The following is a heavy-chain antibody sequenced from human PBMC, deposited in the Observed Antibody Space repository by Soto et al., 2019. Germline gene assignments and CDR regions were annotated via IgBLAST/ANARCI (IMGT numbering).Heavy chain of an antibody. D-gene: IGHD3-3*01. CDR3: VKIELITIFGVVISYGVDV. CDR2: ISGSGGST. V-gene: IGHV3-23*01. CDR1: GFTFSSYA. J-gene: IGHJ6*02. Sequence: GGSLRLSCAASGFTFSSYAMSGVRQAPGKGLEWVSAISGSGGSTYYADSVKGRFTISRDNSKNTLYLQMNSLRAEDTAVYYCVKIELITIFGVVISYGVDVWGQGTTVTVSS.